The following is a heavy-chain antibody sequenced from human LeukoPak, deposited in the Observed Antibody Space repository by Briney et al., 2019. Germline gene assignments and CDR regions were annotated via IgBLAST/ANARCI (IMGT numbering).Heavy chain of an antibody. V-gene: IGHV3-53*01. CDR2: IYSGGST. D-gene: IGHD6-13*01. CDR1: GFTVSSNY. Sequence: PGGSLRLSCAASGFTVSSNYMSWVRQAPGKGLEWVSVIYSGGSTYYADSVKGRFTISRDNSKNTLYLQMNSLRAEDTAVYYCARNAAAGTVDWFDPWGQGTLVTVSS. J-gene: IGHJ5*02. CDR3: ARNAAAGTVDWFDP.